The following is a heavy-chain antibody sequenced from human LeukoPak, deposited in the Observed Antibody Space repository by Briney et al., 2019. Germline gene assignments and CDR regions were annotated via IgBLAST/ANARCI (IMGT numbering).Heavy chain of an antibody. Sequence: PGGSLRLSCGASGFTVDNDYMSWVRQAPRKGLEWIAIIYATGTTYQADSVKGRFTISRDKSKNTVYLQMNGLRADDTAVYYCAKDDVAAFATGYMDVWGKGTTVTVSS. CDR2: IYATGTT. CDR3: AKDDVAAFATGYMDV. D-gene: IGHD6-6*01. CDR1: GFTVDNDY. V-gene: IGHV3-53*01. J-gene: IGHJ6*03.